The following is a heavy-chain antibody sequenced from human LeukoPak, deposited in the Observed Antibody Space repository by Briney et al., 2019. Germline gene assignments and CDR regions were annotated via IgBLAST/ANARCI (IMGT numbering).Heavy chain of an antibody. D-gene: IGHD6-6*01. Sequence: SETLSLTCTVSGGSISSGSYYWSWIRQPAGKGLEWIGRIYTSGSTYYNPSLKSRVTISVDTSKNQFSLKLSSVTAADTAVYYCARQGGGAARVFDYWGQGTLVTVSS. CDR1: GGSISSGSYY. J-gene: IGHJ4*02. CDR3: ARQGGGAARVFDY. CDR2: IYTSGST. V-gene: IGHV4-61*02.